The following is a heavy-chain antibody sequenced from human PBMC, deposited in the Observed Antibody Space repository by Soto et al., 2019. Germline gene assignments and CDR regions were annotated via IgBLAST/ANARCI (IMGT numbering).Heavy chain of an antibody. J-gene: IGHJ4*02. CDR3: ARVIAAAGHFDY. CDR2: ISSNRSNI. V-gene: IGHV3-48*01. Sequence: PGGSLRLSCAASGFTFSSYGMHWVRQAPGKGLEWVSDISSNRSNIYYADSVKGRFTISRDNAKNSLYLQMNSLRAEDTAVYYCARVIAAAGHFDYWGQGTLVTVSS. D-gene: IGHD6-13*01. CDR1: GFTFSSYG.